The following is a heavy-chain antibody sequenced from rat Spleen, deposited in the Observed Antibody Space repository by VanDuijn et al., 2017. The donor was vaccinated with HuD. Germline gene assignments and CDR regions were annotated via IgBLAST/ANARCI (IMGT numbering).Heavy chain of an antibody. Sequence: QVQLRESGPGLVQPSQTLSLTCTVSGFSLTNNGVNWVRQSPGKGLEWIAAISSGGTTYYHSPLKSRLSITRDTSKSQVFLEMNILQTGDTAIYFCTSFYYYDGSYYYPFPYWGQGTLVTVSS. D-gene: IGHD1-12*02. V-gene: IGHV2S12*01. CDR2: ISSGGTT. J-gene: IGHJ3*01. CDR1: GFSLTNNG. CDR3: TSFYYYDGSYYYPFPY.